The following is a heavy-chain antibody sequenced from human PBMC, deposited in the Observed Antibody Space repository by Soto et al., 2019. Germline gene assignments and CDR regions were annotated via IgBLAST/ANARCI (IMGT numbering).Heavy chain of an antibody. D-gene: IGHD3-16*01. V-gene: IGHV1-46*01. Sequence: ASVKVSCKTSGYTLSSYYIHWVRQAPGQGLEWMAIINPNGGDSSSPQKFQGRITVTSDTSTSTVYMDLSSLRSEDTAVYYCARRKTNFGEDSFDIWGQGTMVTVSS. CDR3: ARRKTNFGEDSFDI. J-gene: IGHJ3*02. CDR2: INPNGGDS. CDR1: GYTLSSYY.